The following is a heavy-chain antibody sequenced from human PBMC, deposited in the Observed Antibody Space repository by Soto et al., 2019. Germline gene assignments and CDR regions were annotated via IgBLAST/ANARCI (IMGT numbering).Heavy chain of an antibody. CDR3: AKESSSGWYAYSYYYYYYGMDV. CDR2: ISYDGSNK. CDR1: GFTFSSYG. V-gene: IGHV3-30*18. J-gene: IGHJ6*02. D-gene: IGHD6-19*01. Sequence: VQLVESGGGVVQPGRSLRLSCAASGFTFSSYGMHWVRQAPGKGLEWVAVISYDGSNKYYADSVKGRFTISRDNSKNTLYLQMNSLRAEDTAVYYCAKESSSGWYAYSYYYYYYGMDVWGQGTTVTVSS.